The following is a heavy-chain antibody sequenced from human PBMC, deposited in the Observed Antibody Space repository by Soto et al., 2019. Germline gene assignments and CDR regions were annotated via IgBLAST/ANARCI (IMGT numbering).Heavy chain of an antibody. Sequence: EVQVVESGGGVVPPGGSLRLSCAGSGFTFSDYAMTWVRQAPGKGLEWVSTTRSNGEYTYYGDSANGRFTVSRDNSKNTLYLEMSSVRAEDTAVYYCAKDSRDVAVSAARAYGMDVWGQGTTVSVSS. D-gene: IGHD2-2*01. CDR2: TRSNGEYT. CDR1: GFTFSDYA. J-gene: IGHJ6*01. CDR3: AKDSRDVAVSAARAYGMDV. V-gene: IGHV3-23*04.